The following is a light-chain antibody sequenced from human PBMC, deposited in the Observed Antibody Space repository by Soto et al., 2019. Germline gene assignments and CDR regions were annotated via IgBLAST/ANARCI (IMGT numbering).Light chain of an antibody. J-gene: IGKJ5*01. Sequence: DIQLTQSPSTLSASVGDRVTITCRASQTINSWLAWYQQKPGKAPKVLIYKASSLESGVPSRFSGSGSGTEFTLTSSSLQPDDFATYYCQQSNTYPITFGQGTRLEIK. CDR3: QQSNTYPIT. CDR1: QTINSW. V-gene: IGKV1-5*03. CDR2: KAS.